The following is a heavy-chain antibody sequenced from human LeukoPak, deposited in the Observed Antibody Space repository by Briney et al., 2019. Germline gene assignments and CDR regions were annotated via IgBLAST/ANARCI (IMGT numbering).Heavy chain of an antibody. CDR3: ASKRRDKDNWFDP. Sequence: ASVKVSCKASGGTFSSYGISWVRQAPGQGLEWMGWISAYNGNTNYAQKLQGRVTMTTDTSTSTAYMELRSLRSDDTAVYYCASKRRDKDNWFDPWGQGTLVTVSS. CDR2: ISAYNGNT. V-gene: IGHV1-18*01. J-gene: IGHJ5*02. CDR1: GGTFSSYG.